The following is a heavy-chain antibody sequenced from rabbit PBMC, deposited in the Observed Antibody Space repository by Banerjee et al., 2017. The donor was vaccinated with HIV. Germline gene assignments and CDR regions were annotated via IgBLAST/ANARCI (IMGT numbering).Heavy chain of an antibody. J-gene: IGHJ4*01. Sequence: QSLEESGGDLVKPGASLTLTCTASGFSFSSSDWIQWVRQAPGKGLEWIGYIDIGSGNTYYANWAKGRFTISKTSSTTVTLQMTSLTATDTATYFCARGDLWGPGTLVTVS. CDR1: GFSFSSSDW. CDR2: IDIGSGNT. CDR3: ARGDL. V-gene: IGHV1S40*01.